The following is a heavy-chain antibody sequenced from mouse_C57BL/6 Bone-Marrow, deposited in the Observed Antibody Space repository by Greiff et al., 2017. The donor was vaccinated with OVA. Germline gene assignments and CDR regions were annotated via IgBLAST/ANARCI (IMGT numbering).Heavy chain of an antibody. Sequence: VQLQQSGAELVRPGASVKLSCTASGFNIKDDYMHWVKQRTEQGLEWIGWIDPENGDTEYASKFQGKAAITADTSSNTAYLQLSSLTSEDTAVYYCTTSRIYDGYYRFAYWGQGTLVTVSA. J-gene: IGHJ3*01. V-gene: IGHV14-4*01. CDR3: TTSRIYDGYYRFAY. CDR2: IDPENGDT. CDR1: GFNIKDDY. D-gene: IGHD2-3*01.